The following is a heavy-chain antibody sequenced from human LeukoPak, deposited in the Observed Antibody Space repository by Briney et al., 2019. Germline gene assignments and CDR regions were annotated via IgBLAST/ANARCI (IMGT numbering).Heavy chain of an antibody. Sequence: PGGSLRLSCAASGFTFSDYYMSWIRQAPGKGLEWVPYISSSSSYTNYADSVKGRFTISRDNAKNSLYLQMNSLRAEDTAVYYCAREGLVGYFDYWGQGTLVTVSS. V-gene: IGHV3-11*05. CDR2: ISSSSSYT. CDR3: AREGLVGYFDY. J-gene: IGHJ4*02. D-gene: IGHD2-8*02. CDR1: GFTFSDYY.